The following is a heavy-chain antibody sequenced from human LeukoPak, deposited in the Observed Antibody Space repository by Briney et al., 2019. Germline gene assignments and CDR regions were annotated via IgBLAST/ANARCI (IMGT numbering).Heavy chain of an antibody. J-gene: IGHJ4*02. Sequence: GGSLRLSCAASGFTFSSYAMSWVRQAPGKGLEWVSAISGSGGSIYYADSAKGRFTISRDNSKNTLYLQMNSLRAEDTAVYYCAKVGAAAGTSDYWGQGTLVTVSS. D-gene: IGHD6-13*01. CDR1: GFTFSSYA. CDR2: ISGSGGSI. V-gene: IGHV3-23*01. CDR3: AKVGAAAGTSDY.